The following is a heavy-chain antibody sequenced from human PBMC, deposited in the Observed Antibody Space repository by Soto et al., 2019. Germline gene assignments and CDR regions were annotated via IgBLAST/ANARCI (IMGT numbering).Heavy chain of an antibody. CDR1: GGSFNGYS. Sequence: SETLSLTCAVYGGSFNGYSWSWIRQPPGKGLEWIGEINHSVSTNYNASLKSRVTISVDKSKNQFYLKLNSVTAADTAVYYCARTGGLTVFGELRIHDSWGKGILVTVSA. CDR3: ARTGGLTVFGELRIHDS. J-gene: IGHJ4*02. CDR2: INHSVST. V-gene: IGHV4-34*01. D-gene: IGHD3-10*01.